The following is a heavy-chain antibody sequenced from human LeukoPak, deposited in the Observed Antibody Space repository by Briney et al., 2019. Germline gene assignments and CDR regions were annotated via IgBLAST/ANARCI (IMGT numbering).Heavy chain of an antibody. J-gene: IGHJ4*02. CDR2: ISTSSSYI. V-gene: IGHV3-21*01. CDR3: ARNRGDPSYFNY. CDR1: GFTFSSYG. Sequence: GRSLRLSCAASGFTFSSYGMHWVRQAPGKGLEWVSSISTSSSYIYYADSVKGRFTISRNNPKNSLYLQMNSLRAEDTAVYYCARNRGDPSYFNYWGQGTLVTVSS. D-gene: IGHD4-17*01.